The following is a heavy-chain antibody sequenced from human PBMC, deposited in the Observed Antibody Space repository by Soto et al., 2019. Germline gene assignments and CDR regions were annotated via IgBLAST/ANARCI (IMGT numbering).Heavy chain of an antibody. J-gene: IGHJ6*02. D-gene: IGHD5-12*01. CDR1: GYAFTRSA. V-gene: IGHV1-18*01. CDR2: ISTYNGDT. Sequence: QVQLVQSGAEVKKPGASVKVSCKASGYAFTRSAISWVRQAPGQGLEWMGWISTYNGDTNYAQTFQDRVTMTTDTSTSTAYMELRSLRSDDTAVYYCAREGVAPYYYYGMDVWGQGTPVSVSS. CDR3: AREGVAPYYYYGMDV.